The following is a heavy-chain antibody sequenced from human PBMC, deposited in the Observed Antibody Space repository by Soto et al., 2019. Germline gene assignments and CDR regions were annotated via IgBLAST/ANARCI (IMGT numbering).Heavy chain of an antibody. Sequence: QVQLVQSGAEVKKPGASVKVSCKASGYTFTSYGISWVRQAPGQGLEWMGWISAYNGNTNYAQKLQGRVTMTTDTSTSTAYMELRSLRSDDTAVYYCASFYDSSGYYSTDYYYYGMDVWGQGTTVTVSS. CDR3: ASFYDSSGYYSTDYYYYGMDV. V-gene: IGHV1-18*01. D-gene: IGHD3-22*01. CDR1: GYTFTSYG. J-gene: IGHJ6*02. CDR2: ISAYNGNT.